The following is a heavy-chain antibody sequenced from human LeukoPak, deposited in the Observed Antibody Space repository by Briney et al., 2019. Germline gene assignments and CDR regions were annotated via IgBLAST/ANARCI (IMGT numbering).Heavy chain of an antibody. CDR1: GGSISSGSYY. J-gene: IGHJ4*02. D-gene: IGHD5-24*01. Sequence: PSETLSLTCTVSGGSISSGSYYWSWIRQPAGKGLEWIGRIYTSGSTNYNPSLKSRVTISVDTSKNQFSLKLSSVTAADTAVYYCARVGPGYNLNFYWGQGTLVTVSS. CDR3: ARVGPGYNLNFY. V-gene: IGHV4-61*02. CDR2: IYTSGST.